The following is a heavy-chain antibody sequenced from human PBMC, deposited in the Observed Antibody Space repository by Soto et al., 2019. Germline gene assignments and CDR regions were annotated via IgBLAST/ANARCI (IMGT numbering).Heavy chain of an antibody. D-gene: IGHD4-4*01. J-gene: IGHJ4*02. Sequence: SETLSLTCTVSGGSVSRDSNFWSWIRQPPGKGLEWIGYIYYSGPTRYNPSLESRVTISIDSSKNQVSLNLTSVTAADTAVYYCARGYSHYAHWGRGTLVTV. V-gene: IGHV4-61*01. CDR2: IYYSGPT. CDR3: ARGYSHYAH. CDR1: GGSVSRDSNF.